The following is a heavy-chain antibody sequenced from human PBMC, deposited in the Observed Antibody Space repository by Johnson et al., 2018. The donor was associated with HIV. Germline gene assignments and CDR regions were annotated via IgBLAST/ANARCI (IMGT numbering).Heavy chain of an antibody. CDR1: GLSFDSYS. Sequence: VQLVESGGGVVQPGRSLRLSCAASGLSFDSYSMSWVRQAPGTGLEWVSGIIPSGTGTHYADSVEGRFTISRDNTRNTVYLQINSLRAEDTAMYYCARPGTVVTGLAFDIWGQGTMVTVSS. CDR2: IIPSGTGT. D-gene: IGHD4-23*01. V-gene: IGHV3-23*04. J-gene: IGHJ3*02. CDR3: ARPGTVVTGLAFDI.